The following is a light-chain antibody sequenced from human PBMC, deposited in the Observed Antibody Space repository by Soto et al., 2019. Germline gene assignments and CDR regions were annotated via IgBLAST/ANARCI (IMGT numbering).Light chain of an antibody. CDR3: SSYADSHSFV. Sequence: QSVLTQPPSASGSPGQSVTISCTGTINDVGRYYYVSWYQQHPGRAPKLLIFEVNRRPSGVPDRFSGSKSGNTAPLTVSGLKPEDEADYYCSSYADSHSFVFGTGTKVTVL. CDR1: INDVGRYYY. J-gene: IGLJ1*01. CDR2: EVN. V-gene: IGLV2-8*01.